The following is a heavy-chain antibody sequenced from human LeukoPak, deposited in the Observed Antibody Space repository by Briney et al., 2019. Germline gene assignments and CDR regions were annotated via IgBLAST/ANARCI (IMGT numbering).Heavy chain of an antibody. CDR2: IYHTGST. J-gene: IGHJ4*02. CDR3: ARAVVY. CDR1: GGSISSGTYY. Sequence: SETLSLTCTVSGGSISSGTYYRSWIRQHPGKGLEWIGYIYHTGSTHYNPSLKSRVTISLDTSKNQFSLRLSSVTAADTAVYYCARAVVYWGQGTLVTVSS. V-gene: IGHV4-31*03.